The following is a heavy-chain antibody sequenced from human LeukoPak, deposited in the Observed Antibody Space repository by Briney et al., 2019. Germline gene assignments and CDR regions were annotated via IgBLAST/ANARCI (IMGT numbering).Heavy chain of an antibody. Sequence: PGGSLRLSCAASGFTFSSYGMHWVRQAPGKGLEWVAVIWYDGSNKYYADSVKGRFTISRDNSKNTLYLQMNSLRAEDTAVYYCAKDRTIEAWGDPSYYFDYWGQGTLVTVSS. CDR2: IWYDGSNK. D-gene: IGHD1/OR15-1a*01. CDR1: GFTFSSYG. V-gene: IGHV3-33*06. CDR3: AKDRTIEAWGDPSYYFDY. J-gene: IGHJ4*02.